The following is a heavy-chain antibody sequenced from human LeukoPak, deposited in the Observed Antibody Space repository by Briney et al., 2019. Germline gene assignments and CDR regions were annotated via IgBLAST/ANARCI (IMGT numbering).Heavy chain of an antibody. CDR1: GFTFGSHG. D-gene: IGHD3-10*01. CDR2: ISSSGGSM. J-gene: IGHJ4*02. V-gene: IGHV3-23*01. Sequence: GGSLRLSXAVSGFTFGSHGMTWVCQTPGKGLVWVAGISSSGGSMYYAGSAKGRFSISRDNSKNTLYLQMNSLRAEDTAVYYCARTFALWFGELSLCSFDYWGRGTLVTVAS. CDR3: ARTFALWFGELSLCSFDY.